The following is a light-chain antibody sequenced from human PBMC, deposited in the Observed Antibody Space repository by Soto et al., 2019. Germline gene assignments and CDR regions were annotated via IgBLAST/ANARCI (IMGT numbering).Light chain of an antibody. V-gene: IGKV3-11*01. CDR3: QQRSNWPPLT. CDR2: DAS. J-gene: IGKJ4*01. CDR1: QSVSSY. Sequence: EIVLTQSPATLSLSPGERATLSCRASQSVSSYVGWYQQKPGQAPRLLIYDASNRATGIPARFSGSGSGTDFTLTISSLEPEDFVVYYCQQRSNWPPLTFGGGTKVEIK.